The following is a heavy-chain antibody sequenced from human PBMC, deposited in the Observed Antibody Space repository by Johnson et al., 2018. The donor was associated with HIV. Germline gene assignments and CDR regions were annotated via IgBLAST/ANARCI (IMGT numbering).Heavy chain of an antibody. J-gene: IGHJ3*02. CDR1: GFTVSSNY. Sequence: VQLVESGGGLVQPGGSLRLSCAASGFTVSSNYMSWVRQAPGKGLEWVSVIYSGGSTYYADSAQGRFSISRDNSKNTLYLQMNSLRAEDTALYYCARDIGLTGDPVGDAFDIWGQGTMVTVSS. V-gene: IGHV3-66*02. CDR2: IYSGGST. CDR3: ARDIGLTGDPVGDAFDI. D-gene: IGHD7-27*01.